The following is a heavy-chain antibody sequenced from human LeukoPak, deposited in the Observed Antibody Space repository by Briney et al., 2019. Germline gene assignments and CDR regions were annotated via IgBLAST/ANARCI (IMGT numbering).Heavy chain of an antibody. CDR1: GYFFPNAW. Sequence: PGGSLRLSCTISGYFFPNAWLNWVRQAPGRGLEWVGRIKSNQDGGITDYAAPVQDRFTISRDDSKNTMYLQMNNLKTEDTAIYYCTTDRKWCTCNWGQGTLVTVSS. CDR2: IKSNQDGGIT. D-gene: IGHD2-8*02. J-gene: IGHJ4*02. V-gene: IGHV3-15*01. CDR3: TTDRKWCTCN.